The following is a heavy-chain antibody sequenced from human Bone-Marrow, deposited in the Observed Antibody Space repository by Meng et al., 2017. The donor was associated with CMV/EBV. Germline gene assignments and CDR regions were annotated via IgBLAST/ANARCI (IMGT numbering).Heavy chain of an antibody. CDR3: ARGQYDCSRTSCLPVDDFDI. CDR2: IYSGGNT. J-gene: IGHJ3*02. D-gene: IGHD2-2*01. V-gene: IGHV3-66*02. CDR1: GFTVSSNY. Sequence: GGSLRLSCAASGFTVSSNYMSWVRQAPGKGLEWVSVIYSGGNTYYTDSVKGRFTISRDNSKSTLYLQMNSLRAEDTAVYYCARGQYDCSRTSCLPVDDFDIWGQGTRVTGSS.